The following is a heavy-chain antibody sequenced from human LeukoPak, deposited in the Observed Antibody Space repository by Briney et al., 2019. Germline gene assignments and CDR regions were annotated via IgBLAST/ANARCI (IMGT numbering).Heavy chain of an antibody. J-gene: IGHJ4*02. Sequence: PGGSLRLSCAASGFTFSSYSMNWVRQAPGKGLEWVSYITRSSSAIYYADSVKGRFTISRDNAKNSLFLQMNSLRAEDTAVYYCARDSPYGTAGYWGQGTLVTVSS. CDR3: ARDSPYGTAGY. CDR2: ITRSSSAI. D-gene: IGHD2-8*02. V-gene: IGHV3-48*01. CDR1: GFTFSSYS.